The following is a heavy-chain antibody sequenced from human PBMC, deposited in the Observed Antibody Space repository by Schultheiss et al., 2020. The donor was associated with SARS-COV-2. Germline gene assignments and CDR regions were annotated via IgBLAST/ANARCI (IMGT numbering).Heavy chain of an antibody. Sequence: GGSLRLSCAASGFTFSSYAMSWVRQAPGKGLEWVSVIYSGGGTHYADSVKGRFTISRDNAKNTLYLQMNSLRAEDTAVYYCARGGAAAGKGYYYYYGMDVWGQGTTVTVSS. CDR2: IYSGGGT. CDR3: ARGGAAAGKGYYYYYGMDV. V-gene: IGHV3-66*01. CDR1: GFTFSSYA. J-gene: IGHJ6*02. D-gene: IGHD6-13*01.